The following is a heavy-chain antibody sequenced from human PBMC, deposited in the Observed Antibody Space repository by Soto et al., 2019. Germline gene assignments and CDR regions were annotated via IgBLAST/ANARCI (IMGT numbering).Heavy chain of an antibody. V-gene: IGHV1-18*01. J-gene: IGHJ6*02. CDR1: GYTFTSYG. CDR3: ASYSSSPVQIWYYYGMEV. Sequence: GASVKVSCKASGYTFTSYGISWVRQAPGQGLEWMGWISAYNGNTNYAQKLQGRVTMTTDTSTSTAYMELRSLRSDDTAVYYCASYSSSPVQIWYYYGMEVWGQGTTVTVSS. D-gene: IGHD6-6*01. CDR2: ISAYNGNT.